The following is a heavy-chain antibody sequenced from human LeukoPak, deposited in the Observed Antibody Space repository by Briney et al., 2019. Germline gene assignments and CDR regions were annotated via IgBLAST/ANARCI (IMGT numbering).Heavy chain of an antibody. CDR2: IHIYRGNT. J-gene: IGHJ6*03. D-gene: IGHD6-19*01. CDR3: ARVSWFGYSGGWYWGPYYYYMDV. V-gene: IGHV1-18*01. CDR1: GYSSTNYG. Sequence: GASVKVSCKASGYSSTNYGISWVRQAPGQGLEWMGWIHIYRGNTNYAQKLQGRVTMTTDTSTSTAYMELRSLRSDDTAVYYCARVSWFGYSGGWYWGPYYYYMDVWGKGTTVTVSS.